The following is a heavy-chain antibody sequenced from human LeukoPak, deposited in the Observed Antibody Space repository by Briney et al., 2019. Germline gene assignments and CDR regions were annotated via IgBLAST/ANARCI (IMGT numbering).Heavy chain of an antibody. CDR2: INHSGGT. J-gene: IGHJ4*02. CDR1: GGSFSGYY. CDR3: ARGKRFSYSSSWPFEY. V-gene: IGHV4-34*01. D-gene: IGHD6-13*01. Sequence: SETLSLTCAVYGGSFSGYYWRWIRQPPGKGLEWIGEINHSGGTNYNPSLKSRVTISVDTSKNQFSLKLSSVTAADTAVYYCARGKRFSYSSSWPFEYWGQGSLVTVSS.